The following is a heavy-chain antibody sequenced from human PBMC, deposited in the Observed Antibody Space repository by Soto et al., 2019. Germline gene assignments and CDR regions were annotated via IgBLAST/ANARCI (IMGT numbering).Heavy chain of an antibody. J-gene: IGHJ4*02. CDR1: GFSITSFA. V-gene: IGHV3-23*01. D-gene: IGHD1-26*01. CDR3: AKVLSSGSYSGALEY. CDR2: ISASGGRT. Sequence: LRLSCVASGFSITSFAMSWVRQAPGKGLEWASAISASGGRTYADSVKGRFTISRDNSKNTLYLQMNSLRVEDTAVYYCAKVLSSGSYSGALEYWGQGALVTVSS.